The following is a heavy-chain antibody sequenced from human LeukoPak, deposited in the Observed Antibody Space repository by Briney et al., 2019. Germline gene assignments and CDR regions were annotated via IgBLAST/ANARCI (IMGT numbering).Heavy chain of an antibody. J-gene: IGHJ6*03. D-gene: IGHD2-15*01. CDR3: ARDRSCTGGSCYMDV. Sequence: GGSLRLSCAASGFSFSRYGMNWVRQAPGKGLEWVSCISSSGSTIYYADSVKGRFTISRDNSKNTLSLQMSSLRVEDTAVYYCARDRSCTGGSCYMDVWGRGTTVTVSS. CDR2: ISSSGSTI. CDR1: GFSFSRYG. V-gene: IGHV3-48*04.